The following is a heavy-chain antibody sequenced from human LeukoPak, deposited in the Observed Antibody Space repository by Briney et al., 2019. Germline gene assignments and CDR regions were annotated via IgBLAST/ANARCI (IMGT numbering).Heavy chain of an antibody. CDR1: GFTVSSNY. Sequence: GGSLRLSCAASGFTVSSNYMSWVRQAPGKGLGWVSDIYSGGSTYYADSVKGRFTISRDNSKNTLYLQMNTLSAEDTAVYYCATGWIDSSGYCQSGGDAIDVWGQGTMVTVSS. J-gene: IGHJ3*01. CDR2: IYSGGST. CDR3: ATGWIDSSGYCQSGGDAIDV. D-gene: IGHD3-22*01. V-gene: IGHV3-53*01.